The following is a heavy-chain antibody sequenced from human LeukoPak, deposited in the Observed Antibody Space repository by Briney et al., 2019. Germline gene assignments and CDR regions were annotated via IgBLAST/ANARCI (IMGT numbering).Heavy chain of an antibody. CDR2: MNPNSGNT. D-gene: IGHD6-19*01. CDR1: GYTFTSYD. J-gene: IGHJ4*02. CDR3: ARDLGIAVAGIQYDFDY. V-gene: IGHV1-8*01. Sequence: ASVKVSCKASGYTFTSYDINWVRQATGQGLEWMGWMNPNSGNTGYAQKFQGRVTMTRNTSISTAYMELSSLRSEDTAVYYCARDLGIAVAGIQYDFDYWGQGTLVTVSS.